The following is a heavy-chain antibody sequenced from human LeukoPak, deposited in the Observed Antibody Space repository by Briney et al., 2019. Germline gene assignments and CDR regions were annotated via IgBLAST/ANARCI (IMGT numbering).Heavy chain of an antibody. CDR2: INPNSGGT. Sequence: ASVKVSCKASGYTFTGYYMHWVRQAPGQGLEWMGWINPNSGGTNYAQKFPGRVTMTRDTSISTAYMELSRLRSDDTAVYYCARVRQLGYAFDIWGQGTMVTVSS. D-gene: IGHD7-27*01. CDR3: ARVRQLGYAFDI. J-gene: IGHJ3*02. CDR1: GYTFTGYY. V-gene: IGHV1-2*02.